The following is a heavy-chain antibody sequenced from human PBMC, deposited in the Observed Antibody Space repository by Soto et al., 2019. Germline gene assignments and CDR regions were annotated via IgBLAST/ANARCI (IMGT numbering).Heavy chain of an antibody. J-gene: IGHJ4*02. CDR1: GGTFSSYA. Sequence: QVQLVQSGAEVKKPGSSVKVSCKASGGTFSSYAISWVRQAPGQGLEWMGGIIPIFGTANYAQKFQGRVTITEDKSTSTAYMELSSLTSEATAVYYCATLGGTAMVKIDYWGQGTLVTVSS. D-gene: IGHD5-18*01. CDR2: IIPIFGTA. V-gene: IGHV1-69*06. CDR3: ATLGGTAMVKIDY.